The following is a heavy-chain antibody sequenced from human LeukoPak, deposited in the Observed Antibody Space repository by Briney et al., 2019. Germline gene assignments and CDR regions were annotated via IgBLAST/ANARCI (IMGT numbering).Heavy chain of an antibody. V-gene: IGHV4-59*08. CDR2: IYYSGST. D-gene: IGHD4-17*01. CDR1: GGSISSYY. J-gene: IGHJ5*02. Sequence: SETLSLTCTVSGGSISSYYWSWIRQPPGKGLEWIGYIYYSGSTNYNPSLKSRVTISVDTSKNQFSLKLSSVTAADTAVYYCARHSYGDYILYNWFDPWGQGTLVTVSS. CDR3: ARHSYGDYILYNWFDP.